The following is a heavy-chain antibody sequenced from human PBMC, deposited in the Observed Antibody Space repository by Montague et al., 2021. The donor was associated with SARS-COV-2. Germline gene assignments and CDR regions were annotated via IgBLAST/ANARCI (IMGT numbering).Heavy chain of an antibody. CDR2: IHHGGST. V-gene: IGHV4-34*01. D-gene: IGHD3-10*01. Sequence: SDTLSLTCAVHGGSFSTYSWNWIRQPPGKRLEWIGEIHHGGSTNYNPSLKSRVTISADTSKNQFSLKLTSVAAADTAVYYCARLGDGVVPSPILGVGPYYSYYYMDVWGKGTTVTVSS. J-gene: IGHJ6*03. CDR1: GGSFSTYS. CDR3: ARLGDGVVPSPILGVGPYYSYYYMDV.